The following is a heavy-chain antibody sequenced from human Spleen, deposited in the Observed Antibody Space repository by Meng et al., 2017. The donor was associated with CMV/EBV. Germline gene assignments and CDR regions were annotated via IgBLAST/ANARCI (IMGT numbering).Heavy chain of an antibody. CDR3: ARDRERYGMDV. J-gene: IGHJ6*02. V-gene: IGHV1-18*01. CDR1: GYTLMIYG. CDR2: ISAHDGNT. Sequence: ASVKVSCKASGYTLMIYGLSWVRQAPGQGLEWMGWISAHDGNTNYAQRLQGRFTMTTDTSTSTAYMDLRSLRSDDTAVYYCARDRERYGMDVWGQGTTVTVSS.